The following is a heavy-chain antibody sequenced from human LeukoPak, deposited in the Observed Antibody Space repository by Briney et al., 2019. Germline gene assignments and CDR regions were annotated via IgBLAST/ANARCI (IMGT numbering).Heavy chain of an antibody. V-gene: IGHV4-4*07. Sequence: HPSETLSLTCAVYGGSFSGYYWSWIRQPAGKGLEWIGRIFTSGSTKYNPSLKSRVTISVDTSKNQFSLKLSSVTAADTAVYYCAREGKITMVRGVIRYYYMDVWGKGTTVTISS. D-gene: IGHD3-10*01. CDR2: IFTSGST. CDR1: GGSFSGYY. CDR3: AREGKITMVRGVIRYYYMDV. J-gene: IGHJ6*03.